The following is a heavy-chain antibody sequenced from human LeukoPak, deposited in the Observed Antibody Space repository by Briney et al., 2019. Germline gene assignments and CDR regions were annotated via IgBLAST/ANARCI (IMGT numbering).Heavy chain of an antibody. V-gene: IGHV3-23*01. J-gene: IGHJ4*02. CDR1: GFTFSSNG. D-gene: IGHD2-2*01. CDR2: ISGSGGSP. Sequence: PGGSLRLSCAAPGFTFSSNGMSWVRQAPGRGLEWVSVISGSGGSPDYTDSVKGRFTISRDNSKNTLYLQMNSLRAEDTAVYYCAKGGKTIMCPTSCYDYWGQGTLVTVSS. CDR3: AKGGKTIMCPTSCYDY.